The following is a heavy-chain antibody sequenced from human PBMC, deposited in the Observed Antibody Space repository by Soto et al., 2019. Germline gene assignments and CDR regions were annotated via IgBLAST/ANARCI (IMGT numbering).Heavy chain of an antibody. Sequence: QVQLVQSGAEVKKPGSLVKVSCKASGGTFSSNSISWVRQAPGQGLEWMGRIIPLLDIGNYAQKFQGRVTITADKSTTTAYMDLSSLTSEDTAVYFCAREGSRRDDYTDDAFDIWGQGTMVTVSS. CDR3: AREGSRRDDYTDDAFDI. CDR2: IIPLLDIG. CDR1: GGTFSSNS. J-gene: IGHJ3*02. D-gene: IGHD4-4*01. V-gene: IGHV1-69*08.